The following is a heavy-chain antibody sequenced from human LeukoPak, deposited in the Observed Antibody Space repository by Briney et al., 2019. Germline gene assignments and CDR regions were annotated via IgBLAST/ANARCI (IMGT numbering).Heavy chain of an antibody. CDR2: ISGDGGST. Sequence: GGSLRLSCAASGFTFDDYAMHWVRQAPGKGLEWVSLISGDGGSTYYADSVKGRVTISRDNSKNSLYLQMNSLRTEDTALYYCAKDRRYCTNGVCYTVKDYWGQGTLVTVSS. J-gene: IGHJ4*02. CDR1: GFTFDDYA. D-gene: IGHD2-8*01. V-gene: IGHV3-43*02. CDR3: AKDRRYCTNGVCYTVKDY.